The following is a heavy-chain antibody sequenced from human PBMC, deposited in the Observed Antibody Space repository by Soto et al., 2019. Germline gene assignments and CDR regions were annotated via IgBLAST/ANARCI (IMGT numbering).Heavy chain of an antibody. D-gene: IGHD6-13*01. CDR3: ARDLAAVPRAFDY. J-gene: IGHJ4*02. CDR1: GGSISSYF. CDR2: VYYTGTT. V-gene: IGHV4-59*01. Sequence: QVQLQESGPGLLKPSETLSLTCTVSGGSISSYFYIWVRQPPGKGLEWIGSVYYTGTTDYNPSLKSRVTISVDTSKIQFSLNLRSVTAADTAVYYCARDLAAVPRAFDYWGRGTLVTVSS.